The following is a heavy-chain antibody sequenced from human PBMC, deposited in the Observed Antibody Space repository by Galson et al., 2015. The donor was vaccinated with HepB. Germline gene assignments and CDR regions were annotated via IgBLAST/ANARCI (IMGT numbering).Heavy chain of an antibody. Sequence: CAISGDSVSSKSAAWNWIRQSPSRGLEWLGRTYYRSKWYNDYAVSVRSRITINPDTSKNQFSLQLNSVTPEDTAVYYCARVAREWEPGAFDIWGQGTMVTVAS. CDR2: TYYRSKWYN. D-gene: IGHD1-26*01. CDR1: GDSVSSKSAA. V-gene: IGHV6-1*01. CDR3: ARVAREWEPGAFDI. J-gene: IGHJ3*02.